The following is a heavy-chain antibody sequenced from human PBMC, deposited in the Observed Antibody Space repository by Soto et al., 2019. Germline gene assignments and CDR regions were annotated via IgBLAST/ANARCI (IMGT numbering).Heavy chain of an antibody. CDR2: VYSSGTT. D-gene: IGHD2-21*01. CDR3: ARDIASYAYGEGY. J-gene: IGHJ4*02. V-gene: IGHV4-4*07. CDR1: GGSINSYW. Sequence: ETLSLTCTVSGGSINSYWWSWIRQPAGKGLEWIGRVYSSGTTDYNPSLNSRATMSVETSKNQFSLKLSSVTAADTAVYYCARDIASYAYGEGYWGQGIQVTVSS.